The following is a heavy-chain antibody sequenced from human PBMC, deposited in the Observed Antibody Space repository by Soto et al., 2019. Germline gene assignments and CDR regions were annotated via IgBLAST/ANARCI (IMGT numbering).Heavy chain of an antibody. J-gene: IGHJ6*02. D-gene: IGHD6-19*01. V-gene: IGHV4-30-4*01. CDR1: GGSISRSDYY. Sequence: SETLSLACTVSGGSISRSDYYWSWIRQPPGKGLEWIGYIYYSGSTYYNPSLESRVTISVDTSKNQFSLKLSSVTAADTAVYYCARWRCSNSSGCQYYYYYGMDVWGQGTTVT. CDR2: IYYSGST. CDR3: ARWRCSNSSGCQYYYYYGMDV.